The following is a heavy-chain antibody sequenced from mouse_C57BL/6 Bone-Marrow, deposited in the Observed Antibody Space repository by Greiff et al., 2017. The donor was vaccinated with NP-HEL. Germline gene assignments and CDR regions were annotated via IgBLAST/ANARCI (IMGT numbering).Heavy chain of an antibody. J-gene: IGHJ4*01. D-gene: IGHD1-1*01. Sequence: EVQLVESGGGLVQSGRSLRLSCATSGFTFSDFYMEWVRQAPGKGLEWIAASRNKANDYTTEYSASVKGRFIVSRDTSQSILYLQMNALRAEDTAIYYCARAYYYGSAMDYWGQGTSVTVSS. CDR3: ARAYYYGSAMDY. CDR2: SRNKANDYTT. CDR1: GFTFSDFY. V-gene: IGHV7-1*01.